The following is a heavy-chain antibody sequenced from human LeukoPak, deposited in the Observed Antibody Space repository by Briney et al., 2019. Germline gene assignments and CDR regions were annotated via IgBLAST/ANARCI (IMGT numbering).Heavy chain of an antibody. CDR1: GFTFSSYG. Sequence: PGGSLRLSCAASGFTFSSYGMHWVRQAPGKGLEWVAFIRYDGSNKYYADSVKGRFTISRDNSKNTLYLQMNSLRAEDTAVYYCARGNDYGDYEPAPHYYYYGMDVWGQGTTVTVSS. J-gene: IGHJ6*02. CDR2: IRYDGSNK. V-gene: IGHV3-30*02. D-gene: IGHD4-17*01. CDR3: ARGNDYGDYEPAPHYYYYGMDV.